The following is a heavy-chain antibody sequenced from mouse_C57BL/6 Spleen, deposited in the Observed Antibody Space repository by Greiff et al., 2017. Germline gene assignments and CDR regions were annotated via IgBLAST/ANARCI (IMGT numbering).Heavy chain of an antibody. V-gene: IGHV1-76*01. CDR1: GYTFPDYY. Sequence: VQLQQSGAELVRPGASVKLSCKASGYTFPDYYINWVKQRPGQGLEWIARIYPGSGNTYYNEKFKGKATLTAEKSSSTAYMQLSSLTSEDSAVYFCARGLITTGEGFAYWGQGTLVTVSA. CDR2: IYPGSGNT. D-gene: IGHD1-1*01. J-gene: IGHJ3*01. CDR3: ARGLITTGEGFAY.